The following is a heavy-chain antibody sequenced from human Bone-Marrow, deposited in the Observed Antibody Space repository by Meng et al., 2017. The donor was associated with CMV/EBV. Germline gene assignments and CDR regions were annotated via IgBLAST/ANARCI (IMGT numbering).Heavy chain of an antibody. D-gene: IGHD2-21*01. CDR2: IKQDGSEK. CDR3: ARGGIPYCGGDCYHNFDD. CDR1: GFTFSSYS. J-gene: IGHJ4*01. V-gene: IGHV3-7*01. Sequence: GESLKISCAASGFTFSSYSMNWVRQAPGKGLEWVANIKQDGSEKYYVDSVKGRFTISRDNAKNSLYLQMNSLRAEDTAVYYCARGGIPYCGGDCYHNFDDWGQGTLVTVSS.